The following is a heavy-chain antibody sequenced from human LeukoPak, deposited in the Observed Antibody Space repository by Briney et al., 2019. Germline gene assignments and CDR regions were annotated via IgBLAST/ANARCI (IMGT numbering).Heavy chain of an antibody. Sequence: GGSLRLSCAASGFTFSSYAMSWVRQAPGKGLEWVSAIGGSGGSTYYADSVKGRFTISRDNSKNTLYLQMNSLRAEDTAVYYCAKDAYPNYYDSSGPFDYWGQGILVTVSS. J-gene: IGHJ4*02. V-gene: IGHV3-23*01. D-gene: IGHD3-22*01. CDR1: GFTFSSYA. CDR2: IGGSGGST. CDR3: AKDAYPNYYDSSGPFDY.